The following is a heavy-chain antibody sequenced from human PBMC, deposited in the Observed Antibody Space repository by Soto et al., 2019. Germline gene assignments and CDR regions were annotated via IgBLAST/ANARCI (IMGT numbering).Heavy chain of an antibody. V-gene: IGHV4-59*01. CDR2: IYYSGST. D-gene: IGHD3-22*01. J-gene: IGHJ4*02. Sequence: QVQLQESGPGLVKPSETLSLTCTVSGASISTYYWSWIRQPPGKGLEWIGYIYYSGSTNYNPSLKSRVTISVDTSKNRFSLKLSSVTAADTAVYYCARSRGGYFDYWGQGTLVHVSS. CDR3: ARSRGGYFDY. CDR1: GASISTYY.